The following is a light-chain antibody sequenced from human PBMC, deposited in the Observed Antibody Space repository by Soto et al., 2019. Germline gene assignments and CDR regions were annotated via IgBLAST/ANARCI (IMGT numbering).Light chain of an antibody. CDR2: DAF. Sequence: EILMTQSPATLSVSPGERATLSCRASQSISSNLAWYHHKPGQAPRLLIYDAFTRATGIPARFSGSGSGTEFTLTISSLQSEDFAVYYYQQYNSWPETFGQGTKVEI. V-gene: IGKV3-15*01. CDR1: QSISSN. CDR3: QQYNSWPET. J-gene: IGKJ1*01.